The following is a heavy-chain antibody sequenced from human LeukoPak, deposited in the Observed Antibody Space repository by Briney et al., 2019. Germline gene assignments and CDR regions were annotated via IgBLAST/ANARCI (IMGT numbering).Heavy chain of an antibody. V-gene: IGHV1-2*02. CDR1: GYTFTGYY. J-gene: IGHJ5*02. CDR2: INPNSGGT. CDR3: ARVGRSGSYRFDP. Sequence: ASVKVSCKASGYTFTGYYMHWVRQAPGQGLEWMGLINPNSGGTNYAQKFQGRVTITRNTSISTAYMELSSLRSEDTAVYYCARVGRSGSYRFDPWGQGTLVTVSS. D-gene: IGHD1-26*01.